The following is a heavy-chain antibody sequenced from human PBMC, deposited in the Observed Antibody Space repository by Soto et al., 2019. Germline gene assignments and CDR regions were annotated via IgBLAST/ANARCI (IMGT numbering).Heavy chain of an antibody. CDR2: IYYRGTT. CDR1: GVSTSNHY. V-gene: IGHV4-59*11. Sequence: QVQLQESGPGLVKPSETLSLTCSVSGVSTSNHYWTWIRKPPGQGPEWIGCIYYRGTTNYNASFNSRVTISVDTSKNKFSLNLTSVTTADPAVYYCARGGGSPYHDREFDYWGQGILVTVSS. CDR3: ARGGGSPYHDREFDY. D-gene: IGHD2-2*01. J-gene: IGHJ4*02.